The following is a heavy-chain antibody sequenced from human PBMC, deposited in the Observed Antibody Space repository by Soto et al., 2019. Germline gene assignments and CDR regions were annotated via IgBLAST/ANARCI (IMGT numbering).Heavy chain of an antibody. Sequence: SETMSLTNAVEDGYFVGNGGSWIRKPPGKGLEWIGEINHSGSTNYNPSLKSRVTISVDTSKNQFSLKLSSVTAADTAVYYCARGRGTSFRYYYYMDVWGKGTTVTVSS. CDR1: DGYFVGNG. CDR2: INHSGST. J-gene: IGHJ6*03. CDR3: ARGRGTSFRYYYYMDV. D-gene: IGHD1-26*01. V-gene: IGHV4-34*01.